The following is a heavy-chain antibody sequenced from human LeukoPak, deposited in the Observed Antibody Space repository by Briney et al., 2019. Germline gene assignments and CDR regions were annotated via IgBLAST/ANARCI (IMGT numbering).Heavy chain of an antibody. CDR2: INWNGGST. V-gene: IGHV3-20*04. Sequence: PGGSLRLSCAASGFTFDDYGMSWVRQAPGKGLEWVSGINWNGGSTGYADSVKGRFTISIDNAKNSLYLQMNSLRAEDTALYYCARAQRRPYYYDSSGPYYFDYWGQGTLVTVSS. CDR1: GFTFDDYG. J-gene: IGHJ4*02. D-gene: IGHD3-22*01. CDR3: ARAQRRPYYYDSSGPYYFDY.